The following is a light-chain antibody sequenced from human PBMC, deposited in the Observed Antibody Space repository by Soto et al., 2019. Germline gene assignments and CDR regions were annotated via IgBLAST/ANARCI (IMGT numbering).Light chain of an antibody. CDR3: QQWCK. J-gene: IGKJ1*01. V-gene: IGKV3-20*01. Sequence: IVLPQSPGALSLSAGERATLSCRASQSVSSSYLAWYQQKPGQAPGLLIYSASSRATGIPDRFSGSGSGTDFTLTISRLEPEDFAVYYCQQWCKFGQVTKVYIK. CDR2: SAS. CDR1: QSVSSSY.